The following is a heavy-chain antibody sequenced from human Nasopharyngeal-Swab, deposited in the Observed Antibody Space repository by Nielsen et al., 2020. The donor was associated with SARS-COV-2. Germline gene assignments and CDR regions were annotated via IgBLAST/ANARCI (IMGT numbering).Heavy chain of an antibody. CDR2: INHSGST. V-gene: IGHV4-34*01. D-gene: IGHD5-12*01. CDR1: GGSFSGYY. CDR3: ARNGYSGYYYYYGMDV. J-gene: IGHJ6*02. Sequence: SETLSLTCAVYGGSFSGYYWSWIRQPPGKGLEWIGEINHSGSTNYNPSLKSRVTISVDTSKNQFSLKLISVTAAATAVYYCARNGYSGYYYYYGMDVLGQGTTVTVSS.